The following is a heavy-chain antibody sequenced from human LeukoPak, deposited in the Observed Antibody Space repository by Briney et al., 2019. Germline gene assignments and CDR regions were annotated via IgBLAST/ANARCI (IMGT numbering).Heavy chain of an antibody. D-gene: IGHD3-16*02. CDR3: ARDFGDYDYVWGSYRYAFDI. CDR2: IYYSGST. CDR1: GGSINSYY. V-gene: IGHV4-59*05. J-gene: IGHJ3*02. Sequence: SETLSLTCTVSGGSINSYYWSWIRQPPGKGLEWIGSIYYSGSTYYNPSLKSRVTISVDTSKNQFSLKLSSVTAADTAVYYCARDFGDYDYVWGSYRYAFDIWGQGTMVTVSS.